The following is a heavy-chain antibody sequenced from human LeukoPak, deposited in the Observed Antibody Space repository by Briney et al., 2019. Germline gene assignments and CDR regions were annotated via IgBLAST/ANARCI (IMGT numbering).Heavy chain of an antibody. CDR3: VRVSPALGANYFDY. D-gene: IGHD1-26*01. J-gene: IGHJ4*02. CDR2: IYSSGST. CDR1: GGSISGDY. V-gene: IGHV4-4*07. Sequence: PSETLSLTCIVSGGSISGDYWSWIRQSAGKGLEWIGRIYSSGSTAYNPSLKSRVTMSVDTSKNQFSLKLSSVTAADSAVYYCVRVSPALGANYFDYWGQGTLVTVSS.